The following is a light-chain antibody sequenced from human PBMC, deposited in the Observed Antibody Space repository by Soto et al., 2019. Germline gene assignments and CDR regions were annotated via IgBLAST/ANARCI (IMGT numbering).Light chain of an antibody. CDR3: QQYGSARPIT. CDR2: DAS. V-gene: IGKV3-20*01. CDR1: HSVNSH. Sequence: SGATWSMSPNEIVTLSCRTSHSVNSHVAWYQQKPGQAPRLLIYDASNRATGIPDRFSGSGSGTDFALIISRLEPEDFAVHYCQQYGSARPITFGQGTRL. J-gene: IGKJ5*01.